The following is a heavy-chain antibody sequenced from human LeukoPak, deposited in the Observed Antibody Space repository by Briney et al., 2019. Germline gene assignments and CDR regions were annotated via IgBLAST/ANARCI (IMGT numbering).Heavy chain of an antibody. CDR1: GFTFSSYA. J-gene: IGHJ4*02. Sequence: GRSLRLSCAASGFTFSSYAMHWVRQAPGKGLQWVAVISYDGSNKYYADSVKGRFTISRDNSKNTLYLQMNSLRAEDTAVYYCARDRDGYNLCWGQGTLVTVSS. CDR3: ARDRDGYNLC. CDR2: ISYDGSNK. D-gene: IGHD5-24*01. V-gene: IGHV3-30*04.